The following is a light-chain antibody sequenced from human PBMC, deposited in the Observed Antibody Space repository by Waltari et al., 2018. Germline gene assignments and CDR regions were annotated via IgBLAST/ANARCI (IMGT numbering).Light chain of an antibody. J-gene: IGKJ1*01. CDR3: QNHERLPAT. CDR2: AAS. Sequence: VLTQSPGTLSLSPGETATLSCMASQSISKYLVWYQQRPGHAPRLLIYAASTRAPGVPDRFSGSGYGTDFTLTISRLEPEDFAVYYCQNHERLPATFGQGTKVEIK. CDR1: QSISKY. V-gene: IGKV3-20*01.